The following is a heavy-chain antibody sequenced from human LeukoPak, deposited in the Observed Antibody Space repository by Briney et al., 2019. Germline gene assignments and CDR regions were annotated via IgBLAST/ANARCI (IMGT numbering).Heavy chain of an antibody. D-gene: IGHD3-3*01. CDR2: ISGSGGST. J-gene: IGHJ4*02. V-gene: IGHV3-23*01. Sequence: GGSLRLFCAGSGFTFSSYAMSWVRQAPGKGLEWVSAISGSGGSTYYADSVKGRFTISRDNSKNTLYLQMNSLRAEDTAVYYCAKDLEGYYDFWSGYLDWGQGTLVTVSS. CDR3: AKDLEGYYDFWSGYLD. CDR1: GFTFSSYA.